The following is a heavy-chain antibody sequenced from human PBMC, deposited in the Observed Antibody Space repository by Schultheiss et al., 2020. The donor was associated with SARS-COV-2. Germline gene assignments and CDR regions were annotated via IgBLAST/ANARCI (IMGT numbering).Heavy chain of an antibody. Sequence: SQTLSLTCTVSGGSISSSSYYWGWIRQPPGKGLEWIGSIYYSGSTYYNPSLKSRVTISVDTSKNQFSLKLSSVTAADTAVYYCARSIAVAGYYYYGMDVWGQGTTVTVSS. D-gene: IGHD6-19*01. J-gene: IGHJ6*02. CDR2: IYYSGST. V-gene: IGHV4-39*07. CDR1: GGSISSSSYY. CDR3: ARSIAVAGYYYYGMDV.